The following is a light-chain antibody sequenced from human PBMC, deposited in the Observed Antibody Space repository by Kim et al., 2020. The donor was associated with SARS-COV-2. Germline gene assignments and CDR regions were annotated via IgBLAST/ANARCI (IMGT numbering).Light chain of an antibody. V-gene: IGLV7-46*01. CDR2: DTG. J-gene: IGLJ2*01. CDR1: PGPVTSGHF. CDR3: LLSYSDSRV. Sequence: PVGTVPLTCASSPGPVTSGHFPYWFQQKPGQAPRTLIYDTGNGPSWTPARFSGSLLGGKAALTLSAAQPEDEADYSCLLSYSDSRVFGGGTQLTVL.